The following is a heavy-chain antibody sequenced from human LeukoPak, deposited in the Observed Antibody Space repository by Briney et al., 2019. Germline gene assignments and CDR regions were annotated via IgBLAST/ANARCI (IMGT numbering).Heavy chain of an antibody. CDR1: EFTFSDYY. CDR2: ISSSGSTI. Sequence: GGSLRLSCAASEFTFSDYYMSWIRQAPGKGLEWVSYISSSGSTIYYADSVKGRFTISRDNAKNSLYLQMNSLSADDTAVYYCARVGLGYTPSDYWGQGTLVTVSS. D-gene: IGHD3/OR15-3a*01. J-gene: IGHJ4*02. V-gene: IGHV3-11*01. CDR3: ARVGLGYTPSDY.